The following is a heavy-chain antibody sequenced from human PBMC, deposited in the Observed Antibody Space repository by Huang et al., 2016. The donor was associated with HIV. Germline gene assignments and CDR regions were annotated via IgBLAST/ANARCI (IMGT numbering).Heavy chain of an antibody. Sequence: QVQLVQSGVEVKKPGASVKVSCKASGYTFTRYGISWVRQAPGQGLEWMGWISSYNGVTNYAQNVQGRVTMTTDTSTSTAYMELRSLRSDDTAVYYCARDSPLLGVVIVVVPTAPNAFDIWGQGTMVTVSS. D-gene: IGHD2-2*01. CDR2: ISSYNGVT. V-gene: IGHV1-18*01. CDR3: ARDSPLLGVVIVVVPTAPNAFDI. CDR1: GYTFTRYG. J-gene: IGHJ3*02.